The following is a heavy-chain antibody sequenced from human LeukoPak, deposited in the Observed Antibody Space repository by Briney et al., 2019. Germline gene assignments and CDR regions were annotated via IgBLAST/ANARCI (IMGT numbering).Heavy chain of an antibody. D-gene: IGHD3-3*01. J-gene: IGHJ4*02. Sequence: PGGSLRLSCAASGFTFSSYWLSWVRQAPGKGLEWVANMKQDGSEKYYVYPVKGRFTISRDNAKNSLYLQMNSLRAEDTAVYYCARDGRPDFWSGYYQAFDYWGQGTLVTVSS. CDR3: ARDGRPDFWSGYYQAFDY. CDR1: GFTFSSYW. V-gene: IGHV3-7*01. CDR2: MKQDGSEK.